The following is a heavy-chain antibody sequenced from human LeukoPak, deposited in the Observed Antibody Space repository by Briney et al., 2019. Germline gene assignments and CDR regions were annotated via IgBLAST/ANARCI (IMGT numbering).Heavy chain of an antibody. Sequence: GGSLRLSCAASGFTFSNYWMHWVRQAPGKGLVWVSRINSDESTTSYADSVKGRFTISRDNTKNTLYLQMNSLRAEDTAVYYCVRDDDRPDNGLDYWGQGTLVTVSS. CDR3: VRDDDRPDNGLDY. D-gene: IGHD3-22*01. V-gene: IGHV3-74*01. J-gene: IGHJ4*02. CDR2: INSDESTT. CDR1: GFTFSNYW.